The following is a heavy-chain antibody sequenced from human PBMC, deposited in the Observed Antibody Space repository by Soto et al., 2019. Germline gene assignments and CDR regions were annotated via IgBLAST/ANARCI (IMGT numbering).Heavy chain of an antibody. CDR1: GFTFSSYW. D-gene: IGHD3-3*01. CDR2: IKEDGSEK. CDR3: ASLPVFDFWSGYYQDAFDI. J-gene: IGHJ3*02. Sequence: EVQLVESGGGLVQPGGSLRLSCAASGFTFSSYWMSWVRQAPGKGLEWVANIKEDGSEKYYVDSVKGRFTISRDNAKNSLYLQMNSLRAEDTAVYYCASLPVFDFWSGYYQDAFDIWRQGTMVTVSS. V-gene: IGHV3-7*05.